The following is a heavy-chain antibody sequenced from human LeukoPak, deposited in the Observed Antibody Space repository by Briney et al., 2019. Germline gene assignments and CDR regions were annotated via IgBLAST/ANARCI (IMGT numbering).Heavy chain of an antibody. CDR2: INQSGST. Sequence: SETLSLTCAVYGGSFSGYYWSWIRQPPGKGLQWIGEINQSGSTNYNPSLTSRVTISVDPSKNQFSLKLSSVTAAATAVYYCAREDQDIVVVPAAYFDYWGQGTLVTVSS. CDR3: AREDQDIVVVPAAYFDY. J-gene: IGHJ4*02. CDR1: GGSFSGYY. V-gene: IGHV4-34*01. D-gene: IGHD2-2*01.